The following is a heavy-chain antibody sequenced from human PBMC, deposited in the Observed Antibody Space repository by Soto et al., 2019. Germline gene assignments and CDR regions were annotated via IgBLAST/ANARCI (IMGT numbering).Heavy chain of an antibody. CDR1: GGSFSGYY. Sequence: SATLYLGCAVYGGSFSGYYWSWIGRPPGKEVEWIGEINNSGSTNYNPSLKSRVTISVDTSKNQFSLKLSSVTAADTAVYYCARVRGGQLAPGWFDPWGQGTLVTVSS. D-gene: IGHD6-6*01. CDR3: ARVRGGQLAPGWFDP. J-gene: IGHJ5*02. CDR2: INNSGST. V-gene: IGHV4-34*01.